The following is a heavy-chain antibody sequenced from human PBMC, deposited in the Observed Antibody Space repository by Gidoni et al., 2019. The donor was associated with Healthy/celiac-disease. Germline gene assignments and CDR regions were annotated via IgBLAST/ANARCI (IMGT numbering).Heavy chain of an antibody. Sequence: QVQLQQWGAGLLKPSETLSLTCAVYGGSFSGYYWSWIRQPPGKGLAWIGEINHSGSTNYNPSLKSRVTISVDTSKNQFSLKLSSVTAADTAVYYCASSFPGITMIVVAEGAFDIWGQGTMVTVSS. J-gene: IGHJ3*02. CDR1: GGSFSGYY. CDR2: INHSGST. CDR3: ASSFPGITMIVVAEGAFDI. V-gene: IGHV4-34*01. D-gene: IGHD3-22*01.